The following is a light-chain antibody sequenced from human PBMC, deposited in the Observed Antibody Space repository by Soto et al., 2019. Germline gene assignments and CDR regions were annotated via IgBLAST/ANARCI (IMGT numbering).Light chain of an antibody. CDR2: AAS. CDR1: RGISDS. CDR3: QQLNSFPYT. J-gene: IGKJ2*01. V-gene: IGKV1-9*01. Sequence: IQLTQSPSSLSASVGDRVTITCRASRGISDSLAWYQQKPGKAPNLLIYAASTLQSGVPSRFSGSGSGTDFTLTITSLQPEDSWTYFCQQLNSFPYTFGRGTRLEI.